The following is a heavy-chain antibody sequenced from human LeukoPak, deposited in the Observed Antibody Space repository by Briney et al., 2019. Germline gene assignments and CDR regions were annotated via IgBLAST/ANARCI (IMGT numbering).Heavy chain of an antibody. V-gene: IGHV1-2*02. D-gene: IGHD5-12*01. CDR1: GYTFTDYY. Sequence: ASVTVSCKTSGYTFTDYYLHWVRQAPGQGLEWVGWIHPNTGATHYAQKFRGRLTMTRDTSISTVYMELTRLRSDDTAVYYCARDMGRYSGYDYDYWGQGTLVTASS. J-gene: IGHJ4*02. CDR2: IHPNTGAT. CDR3: ARDMGRYSGYDYDY.